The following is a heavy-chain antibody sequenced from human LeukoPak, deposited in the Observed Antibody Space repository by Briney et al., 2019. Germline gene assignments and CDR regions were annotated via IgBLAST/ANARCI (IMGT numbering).Heavy chain of an antibody. Sequence: ASVKVSCKASGYTFTSYGISWVRQAPGQGLEWMGWISAYNGNTNYAQKLQGRVTMTTDTSTSTAYMELRSLRSDDTAVYYCARGGVRGSSSWPNNWFDPWSQGTLVTASS. V-gene: IGHV1-18*01. J-gene: IGHJ5*02. CDR1: GYTFTSYG. CDR2: ISAYNGNT. D-gene: IGHD6-13*01. CDR3: ARGGVRGSSSWPNNWFDP.